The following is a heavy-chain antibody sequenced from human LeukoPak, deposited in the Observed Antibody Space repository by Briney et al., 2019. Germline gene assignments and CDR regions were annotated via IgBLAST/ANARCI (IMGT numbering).Heavy chain of an antibody. J-gene: IGHJ6*03. CDR1: GGTFSSYA. V-gene: IGHV1-69*05. CDR2: IIPIFGTA. Sequence: GSSVKVSCKASGGTFSSYAISWVRQAPGQGLEWMGGIIPIFGTANYAQKFQGRVTITTDESTSTAYMELSSLRSEDTAVYYCARSASGVQFGEFYYYMDVWGKGTTVTVSS. D-gene: IGHD3-10*01. CDR3: ARSASGVQFGEFYYYMDV.